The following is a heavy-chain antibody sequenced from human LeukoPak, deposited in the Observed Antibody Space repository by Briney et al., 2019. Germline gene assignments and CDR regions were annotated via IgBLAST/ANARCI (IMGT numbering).Heavy chain of an antibody. V-gene: IGHV4-4*07. CDR1: GGSITNYY. Sequence: SETLSLTCTVSGGSITNYYWSWIRQPAGKGLEWLGHIFASGSTNYSPSLKSRVTMSVDTSKNQFSLKLNSVTAADTAVYYCARGYSHFDYWGQGTLVTVSS. CDR3: ARGYSHFDY. D-gene: IGHD5-18*01. J-gene: IGHJ4*02. CDR2: IFASGST.